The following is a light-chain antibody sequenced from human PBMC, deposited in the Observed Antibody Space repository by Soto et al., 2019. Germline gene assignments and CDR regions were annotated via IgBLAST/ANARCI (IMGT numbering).Light chain of an antibody. Sequence: QSELTQPPSVSGAPGQRVTISCTGSSSNIGAGYDVHWYQQLPGTAPKLLIYGNSNRPSGVPDRFSGSKSGTSASLAITGLQAEDEADYYCQSYDSSLSGSDYVFGTGTKVTVL. V-gene: IGLV1-40*01. CDR1: SSNIGAGYD. CDR2: GNS. CDR3: QSYDSSLSGSDYV. J-gene: IGLJ1*01.